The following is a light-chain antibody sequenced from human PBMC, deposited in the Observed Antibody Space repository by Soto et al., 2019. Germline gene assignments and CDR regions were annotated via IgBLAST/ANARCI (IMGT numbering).Light chain of an antibody. J-gene: IGKJ1*01. CDR2: DAS. CDR1: QSISSW. Sequence: DIQMTQSPSTLSASVGDRVTITCGASQSISSWLAWYQKKQGKAPKLLIYDASSLESGVPSRFSGSGSGTELTITISSLQHDDFETYYCQQYNSSPGTFGHGTQVDIK. V-gene: IGKV1-5*01. CDR3: QQYNSSPGT.